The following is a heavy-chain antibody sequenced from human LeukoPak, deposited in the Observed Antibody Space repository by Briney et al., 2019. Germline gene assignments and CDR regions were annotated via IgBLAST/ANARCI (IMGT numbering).Heavy chain of an antibody. CDR1: GLTFSSYA. V-gene: IGHV3-23*01. Sequence: PGGSLRLSCAASGLTFSSYAMSWVRQAPGKGLEWISAISGSGGSTYYVDSVKGRFTISRDNSKNTLYLQMNSLRVEDTAVYYCAKLPVAGLYFDYWGQGTLVTVSS. CDR2: ISGSGGST. J-gene: IGHJ4*02. D-gene: IGHD6-19*01. CDR3: AKLPVAGLYFDY.